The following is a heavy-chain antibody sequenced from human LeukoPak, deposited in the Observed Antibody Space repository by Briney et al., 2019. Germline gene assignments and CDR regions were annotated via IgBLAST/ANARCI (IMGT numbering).Heavy chain of an antibody. CDR3: ARYGDMYYFDY. J-gene: IGHJ4*02. Sequence: SVKVSCKASGGTFSSYAISWVRQAPRQGLEWMGGIIPIFGTANYAQKFQGRDTITADKSTSTAYMELSSLRSEDTAVYYCARYGDMYYFDYWGQGTLVTVSS. CDR1: GGTFSSYA. V-gene: IGHV1-69*06. CDR2: IIPIFGTA. D-gene: IGHD4-17*01.